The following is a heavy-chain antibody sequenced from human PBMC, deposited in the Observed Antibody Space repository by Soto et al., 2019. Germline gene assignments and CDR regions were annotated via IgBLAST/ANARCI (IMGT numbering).Heavy chain of an antibody. CDR3: AKDKVTVTTLWSGNYYYYYMDV. D-gene: IGHD4-4*01. CDR1: GFTFDDYA. CDR2: ISWNSGSI. Sequence: GGSLRLSCAASGFTFDDYAMHWVRQAPGKGLEWVSGISWNSGSIGYADSVKGRFTISRDNAKNSLYLQMNSLRAEDTALYYCAKDKVTVTTLWSGNYYYYYMDVWGKGTTVTVSS. J-gene: IGHJ6*03. V-gene: IGHV3-9*01.